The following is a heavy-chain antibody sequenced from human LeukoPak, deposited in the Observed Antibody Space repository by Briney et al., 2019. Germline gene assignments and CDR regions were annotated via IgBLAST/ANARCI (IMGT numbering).Heavy chain of an antibody. CDR1: TFALSSYE. D-gene: IGHD3-10*01. CDR2: ISRSGSSI. J-gene: IGHJ4*02. Sequence: PGGSLRLSCSASTFALSSYEMSWVRQAPGKGLEWVSYISRSGSSIYYADSVKGRFTISRDNAEDSLLLQMNSLRAEDTAVYYCAREGSSYAPSAPFFFDSWGQGTLVTVSS. V-gene: IGHV3-48*03. CDR3: AREGSSYAPSAPFFFDS.